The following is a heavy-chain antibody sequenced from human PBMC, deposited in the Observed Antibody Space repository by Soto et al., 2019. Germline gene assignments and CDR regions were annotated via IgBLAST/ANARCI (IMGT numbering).Heavy chain of an antibody. CDR1: GYTFTNYG. CDR2: ISAYNGNT. D-gene: IGHD3-9*01. Sequence: ASVKVSCKASGYTFTNYGISWVRQAPGQGLEWMGWISAYNGNTNYAQKLQGRVTMTTDTYTSTAYMELRSLRSDDTAVYYCARNILTHYGMDVWGQGTTVTVSS. CDR3: ARNILTHYGMDV. J-gene: IGHJ6*02. V-gene: IGHV1-18*04.